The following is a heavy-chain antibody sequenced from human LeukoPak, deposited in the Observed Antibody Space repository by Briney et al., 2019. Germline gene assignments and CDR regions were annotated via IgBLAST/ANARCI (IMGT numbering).Heavy chain of an antibody. CDR1: GFTISSYW. V-gene: IGHV3-7*01. CDR2: IKHDGSET. Sequence: GGSLRLSCAASGFTISSYWMSWVRQVPGKGLESVAHIKHDGSETYYVDTVRGRFIISRDNAKSSLYLQMNSLRVEDTAVYHCARGPTDFDASDIWGHGTLVTVSS. J-gene: IGHJ3*02. CDR3: ARGPTDFDASDI.